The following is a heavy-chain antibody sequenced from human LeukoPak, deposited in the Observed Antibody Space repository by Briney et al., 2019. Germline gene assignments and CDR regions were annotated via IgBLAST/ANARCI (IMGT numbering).Heavy chain of an antibody. Sequence: GGSLRLSCAVSDFLFSSYWMHWVRQAPGKGLVWVSRINTDGSATTYADSVKGRFTISRDNAKNTLYLQMKSLRAEDTAVYYCARAQYGWLDPWGQGTLVTVSS. CDR1: DFLFSSYW. CDR3: ARAQYGWLDP. D-gene: IGHD3-10*01. CDR2: INTDGSAT. V-gene: IGHV3-74*03. J-gene: IGHJ5*02.